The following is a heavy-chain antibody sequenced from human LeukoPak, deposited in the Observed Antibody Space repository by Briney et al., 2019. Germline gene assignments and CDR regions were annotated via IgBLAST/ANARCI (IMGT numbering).Heavy chain of an antibody. D-gene: IGHD6-13*01. CDR2: ISGSGGST. CDR1: GFTVSSYA. J-gene: IGHJ1*01. Sequence: GGSLRLSCAASGFTVSSYAMSWVRQAPGKGLEWVSAISGSGGSTFYADSVKGRFAISRDNSKNTLYLQVNSLRAEDTAVYYCAKESSSSSWDTGFQHWGQGTLVTVSS. V-gene: IGHV3-23*01. CDR3: AKESSSSSWDTGFQH.